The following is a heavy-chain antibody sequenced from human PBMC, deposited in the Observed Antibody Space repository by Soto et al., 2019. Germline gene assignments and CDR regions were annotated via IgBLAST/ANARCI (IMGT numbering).Heavy chain of an antibody. D-gene: IGHD3-16*01. J-gene: IGHJ4*02. CDR2: SKSVPAGDKT. CDR3: TTAPNDFVSGSSVRDY. CDR1: GFNFNNAW. Sequence: EVQLVESGGGLVKPGGSLRLSCTASGFNFNNAWMSWVRKAPGKGLEWLGRSKSVPAGDKTDYAAAVKGRFTISTDDSQNIYYLLMDGLRTHVSAIYYGTTAPNDFVSGSSVRDYWGQGTLVTVSS. V-gene: IGHV3-15*01.